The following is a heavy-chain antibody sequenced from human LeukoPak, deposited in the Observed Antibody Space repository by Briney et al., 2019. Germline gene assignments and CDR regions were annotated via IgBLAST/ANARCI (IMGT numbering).Heavy chain of an antibody. D-gene: IGHD6-13*01. CDR1: GGSISSSSYY. Sequence: SETLSLTCTVSGGSISSSSYYWGWIRQPPGKGLEWIGSIYYSGNTFYNPSLKSRVTISVDTSKNQFSLKLSSVTAADTAVYYCARRGSSWFYFDYWGQGTLVTVSS. CDR3: ARRGSSWFYFDY. J-gene: IGHJ4*02. V-gene: IGHV4-39*01. CDR2: IYYSGNT.